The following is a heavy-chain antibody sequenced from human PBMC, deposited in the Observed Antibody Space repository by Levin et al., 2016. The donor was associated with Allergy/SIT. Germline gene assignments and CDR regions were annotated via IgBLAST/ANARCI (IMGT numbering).Heavy chain of an antibody. Sequence: SETLSLTCTVSGGSISSGSYYWSWVRQPAGKGLEWIGRIYTSGSTNYNPSLKSRVTISIDTSKNQFSLKLSSVTAADTAVYYCARMGIVGPTTGAFDIWGQGTMVTVSS. D-gene: IGHD1-26*01. CDR1: GGSISSGSYY. V-gene: IGHV4-61*02. CDR3: ARMGIVGPTTGAFDI. J-gene: IGHJ3*02. CDR2: IYTSGST.